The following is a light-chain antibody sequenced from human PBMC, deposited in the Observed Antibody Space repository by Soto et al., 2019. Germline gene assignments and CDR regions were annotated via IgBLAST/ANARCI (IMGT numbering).Light chain of an antibody. CDR1: SSNIGAGFA. V-gene: IGLV1-40*01. CDR3: QSYDDKLGALEV. J-gene: IGLJ2*01. CDR2: GNR. Sequence: QSVLTQPPSVSGAPGQSVTISCSGSSSNIGAGFAVNWYKHSPGTAPKLLIYGNRNRPSGVPERFSGSKSGTSASLAIAGLQTEDEADYYCQSYDDKLGALEVFGGGTKVTVL.